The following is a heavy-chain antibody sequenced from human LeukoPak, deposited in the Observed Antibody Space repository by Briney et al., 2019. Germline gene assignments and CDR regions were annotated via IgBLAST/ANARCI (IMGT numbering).Heavy chain of an antibody. V-gene: IGHV3-21*01. Sequence: PGGSLRLSCAASGFTLSSYSMNWVRQAPGKGLEWVSSISSSSSYIYYADSVKGRFTISRDNAKNSLYLQMNSLRAEDTAVYYCARERVVAATLFDYWGQGTLVTVSS. CDR1: GFTLSSYS. J-gene: IGHJ4*02. CDR2: ISSSSSYI. D-gene: IGHD2-15*01. CDR3: ARERVVAATLFDY.